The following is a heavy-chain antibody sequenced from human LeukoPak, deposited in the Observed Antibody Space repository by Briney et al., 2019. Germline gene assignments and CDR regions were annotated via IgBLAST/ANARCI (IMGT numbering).Heavy chain of an antibody. D-gene: IGHD5-18*01. V-gene: IGHV4-59*01. CDR1: GGFISSYY. CDR3: ARTTEGGYTYDYFYYYYMDV. CDR2: IYYSGST. J-gene: IGHJ6*03. Sequence: PSETLSLTCTVSGGFISSYYWSWIRQPPGKGLEWIGYIYYSGSTSYNPSLKSRVTISVDTSKNQFSLKLSSVTAADTAVYFCARTTEGGYTYDYFYYYYMDVWGKGTTVTISS.